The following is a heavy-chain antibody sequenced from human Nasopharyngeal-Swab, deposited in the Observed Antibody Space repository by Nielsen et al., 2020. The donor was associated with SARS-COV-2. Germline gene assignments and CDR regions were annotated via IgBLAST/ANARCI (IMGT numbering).Heavy chain of an antibody. CDR3: ASGWYYYYGMDV. J-gene: IGHJ6*02. V-gene: IGHV1-2*06. CDR2: INPNSGGT. CDR1: GYTFTGYY. D-gene: IGHD6-19*01. Sequence: ASVKVSCKASGYTFTGYYMHWVRQAPGQGLEWMGRINPNSGGTNYAQKFQGRVIMTRDTSISTAYMELSRLRSDDTAVYYCASGWYYYYGMDVWGQGTTVTVSS.